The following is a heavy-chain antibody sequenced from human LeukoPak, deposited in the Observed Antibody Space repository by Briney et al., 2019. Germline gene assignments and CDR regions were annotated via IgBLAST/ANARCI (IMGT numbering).Heavy chain of an antibody. D-gene: IGHD2-21*01. V-gene: IGHV4-34*01. CDR3: ARVPDFIARPCDS. Sequence: SETLSLTCAVYGGSFSGNYWTLIRQTPGRGLEWIGESSPTGDITGYNPSLRGRATISVDSSKKQFSLKLTSVTAADTGVYYCARVPDFIARPCDSWGPGTLVTVSS. J-gene: IGHJ4*02. CDR2: SSPTGDIT. CDR1: GGSFSGNY.